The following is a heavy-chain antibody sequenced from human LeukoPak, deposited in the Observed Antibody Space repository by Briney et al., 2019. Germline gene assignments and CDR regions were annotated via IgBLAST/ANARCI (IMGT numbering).Heavy chain of an antibody. V-gene: IGHV1-18*01. D-gene: IGHD3-9*01. CDR3: AREWWGYDVLTGDNWFDP. J-gene: IGHJ5*02. Sequence: GASVKVSCKASGYPFTTYGINWVRQAPGQGFEWMGWISTYNGDTNYAQKFQDRVIMTTDTSTSTAYIELRSLRSDDTASYYCAREWWGYDVLTGDNWFDPWGQGTLVTVSS. CDR2: ISTYNGDT. CDR1: GYPFTTYG.